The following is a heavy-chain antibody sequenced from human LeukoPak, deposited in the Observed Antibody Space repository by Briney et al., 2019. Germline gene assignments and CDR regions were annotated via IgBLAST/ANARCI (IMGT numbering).Heavy chain of an antibody. CDR3: ARNYYDSSGYYAHFDY. J-gene: IGHJ4*02. Sequence: PGGSLRLSCAASGFTFSSYAMSWVRQAPGKGLGWVSAISGSGGSTYYADSVKGRFTISRDNSKNTLYLQMNSLRAEDTVVYYCARNYYDSSGYYAHFDYWGQGTLVTVSS. V-gene: IGHV3-23*01. CDR2: ISGSGGST. D-gene: IGHD3-22*01. CDR1: GFTFSSYA.